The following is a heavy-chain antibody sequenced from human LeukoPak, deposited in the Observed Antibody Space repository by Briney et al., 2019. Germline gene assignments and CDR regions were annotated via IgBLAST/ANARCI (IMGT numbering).Heavy chain of an antibody. CDR2: ITSSSSYT. CDR1: GFSFSSYN. J-gene: IGHJ4*02. CDR3: ARDESAPSDIAVAGTLNY. D-gene: IGHD6-19*01. Sequence: GGSLRLSCAASGFSFSSYNMNWVRQAPGKGLEWVSSITSSSSYTFYADSVKGRFTISRDNAKNSLYLQMNSLRAEDTAVYYCARDESAPSDIAVAGTLNYWGQGTLVTVSS. V-gene: IGHV3-21*01.